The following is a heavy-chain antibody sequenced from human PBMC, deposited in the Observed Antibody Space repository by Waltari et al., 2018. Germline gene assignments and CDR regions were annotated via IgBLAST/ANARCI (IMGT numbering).Heavy chain of an antibody. D-gene: IGHD2-15*01. CDR3: ASPGWNIVLVFSAMTFYY. V-gene: IGHV4-59*12. CDR1: GGSISNTY. CDR2: IHGGSGTT. Sequence: QVQLQESGPGLVKPSETLSLTCAISGGSISNTYWSWIRQSPGKGLEWIGYIHGGSGTTSYNPSLKTRVSFSTDTSKNQVSLRLSSVTAADTAVYYCASPGWNIVLVFSAMTFYYWGRGVLVTVSS. J-gene: IGHJ4*02.